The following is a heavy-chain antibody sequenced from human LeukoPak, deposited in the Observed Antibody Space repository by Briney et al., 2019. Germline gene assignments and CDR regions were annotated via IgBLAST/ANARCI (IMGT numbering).Heavy chain of an antibody. D-gene: IGHD2-21*02. Sequence: ASVKVSCKASGYTFTSYGISWVRQAPGQGLEWMGWISAYNGNTNYAQKLQGKVTMTTDTSTSTAYMELSRLRSDDTAVYYCAREKNDFNAFDIWGQGTMVTVSS. J-gene: IGHJ3*02. V-gene: IGHV1-18*01. CDR2: ISAYNGNT. CDR3: AREKNDFNAFDI. CDR1: GYTFTSYG.